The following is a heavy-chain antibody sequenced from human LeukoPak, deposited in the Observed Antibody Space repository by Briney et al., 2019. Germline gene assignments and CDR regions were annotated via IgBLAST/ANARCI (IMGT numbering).Heavy chain of an antibody. CDR2: ISISSSHI. Sequence: PGGSLRLSCAASGFTFSNYNMNWVRQAPGKGLEWVSCISISSSHIYYPDSVKGRFTISRDNAKNSLYLQMNSLRAEDTAVYYCARDGGGGLDYWGQGTLVTVSS. V-gene: IGHV3-21*01. CDR1: GFTFSNYN. CDR3: ARDGGGGLDY. D-gene: IGHD2-15*01. J-gene: IGHJ4*02.